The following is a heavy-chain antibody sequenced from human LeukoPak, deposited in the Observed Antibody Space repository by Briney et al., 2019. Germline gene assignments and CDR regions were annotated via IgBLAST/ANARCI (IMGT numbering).Heavy chain of an antibody. J-gene: IGHJ3*02. CDR1: GFTFSSYE. V-gene: IGHV3-48*03. Sequence: AGGSLRLSCAASGFTFSSYEMNWVRQAPGKGLEWVSYISSSGSTIYYADSVKGRFTISRDNAKNSLYLQMNRLRAEDTAVYFCARSGRGGAFDIWGQGTMVTVSS. CDR3: ARSGRGGAFDI. CDR2: ISSSGSTI. D-gene: IGHD1-26*01.